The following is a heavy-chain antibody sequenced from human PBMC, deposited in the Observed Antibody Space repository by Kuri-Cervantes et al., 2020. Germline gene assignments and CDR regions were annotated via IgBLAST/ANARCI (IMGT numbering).Heavy chain of an antibody. Sequence: GESLKISCAASGFTFSSYWMGWVRQAPGKGLEWVANIKQDGSEKNYVDSVKGRFTSSRDNAKNSLYLQMNSLRAEDTAVYYCAREGGYCSGTSCYFWFDPWGQGTLVTVSS. V-gene: IGHV3-7*01. CDR1: GFTFSSYW. D-gene: IGHD2-2*01. J-gene: IGHJ5*02. CDR3: AREGGYCSGTSCYFWFDP. CDR2: IKQDGSEK.